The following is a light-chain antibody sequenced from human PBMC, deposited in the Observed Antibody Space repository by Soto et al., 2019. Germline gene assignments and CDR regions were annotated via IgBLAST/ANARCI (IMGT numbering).Light chain of an antibody. J-gene: IGLJ2*01. V-gene: IGLV2-8*01. CDR1: SSDVGGYDY. CDR2: EVN. Sequence: QSALTQPPSASGSPGQSVTISCTGTSSDVGGYDYVSWYQQHPGKAPKLMIFEVNKRPSGVPDRFSGSKSGSTASLTVSGLQADDEDDYYCSSYAASDNVIFGGGTKLTVL. CDR3: SSYAASDNVI.